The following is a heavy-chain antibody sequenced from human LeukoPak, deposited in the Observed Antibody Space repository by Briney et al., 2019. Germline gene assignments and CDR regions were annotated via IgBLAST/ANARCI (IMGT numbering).Heavy chain of an antibody. V-gene: IGHV3-48*01. D-gene: IGHD3-22*01. CDR2: ISFSSSTI. J-gene: IGHJ4*02. CDR3: ARGGYDSSGYYSGAGARADY. CDR1: GFTFSSYS. Sequence: GGSLRLSCAASGFTFSSYSMNWVRQAPGKGLELVAYISFSSSTIYYAGSVRGRFTISRDNAQNSLYLQMNSLRAEDTAVYHCARGGYDSSGYYSGAGARADYWGQGTLVTVSS.